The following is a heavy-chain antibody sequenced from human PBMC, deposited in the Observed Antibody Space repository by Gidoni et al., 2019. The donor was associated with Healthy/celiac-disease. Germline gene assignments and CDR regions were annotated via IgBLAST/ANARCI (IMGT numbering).Heavy chain of an antibody. Sequence: QVQLVQSGAEVKKPGASVKVSCKASGYTFTSYAMQWVRQAPGQRLEWMGWINAGNGNTKYSQKFQGRVTITRDTSASTAYMELSSLRSEDTAVYYCARDRSSSWYGADYWGQGTLVTVSS. CDR1: GYTFTSYA. CDR2: INAGNGNT. V-gene: IGHV1-3*01. J-gene: IGHJ4*02. D-gene: IGHD6-13*01. CDR3: ARDRSSSWYGADY.